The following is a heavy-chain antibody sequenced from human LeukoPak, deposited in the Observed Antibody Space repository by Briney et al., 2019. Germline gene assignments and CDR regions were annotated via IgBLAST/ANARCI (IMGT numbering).Heavy chain of an antibody. CDR1: GFIFSTYW. V-gene: IGHV3-7*04. Sequence: PGGSLRLSCAASGFIFSTYWMSWVRQAPGKGLEWVATIKQDGSEKFYVDSAKGRFTISRDNAKNSLYLQMNSLRAEDTAIYYCTRVGYIDEGIDYWGQGTLVTVSS. CDR3: TRVGYIDEGIDY. J-gene: IGHJ4*02. D-gene: IGHD5-24*01. CDR2: IKQDGSEK.